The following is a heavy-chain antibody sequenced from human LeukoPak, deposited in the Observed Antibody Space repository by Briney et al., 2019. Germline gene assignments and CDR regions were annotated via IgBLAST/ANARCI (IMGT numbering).Heavy chain of an antibody. CDR2: ISGSGGST. CDR1: GFTFSDYW. CDR3: AKGKQLALFDY. D-gene: IGHD6-6*01. J-gene: IGHJ4*02. V-gene: IGHV3-23*01. Sequence: GGSLRLSCAASGFTFSDYWMHWVRQAPGKGLEWVSAISGSGGSTYYADSVKGRFTISRDNSKNTLYLQMNSLRAEDTAVYYCAKGKQLALFDYWGQGTLVTVSS.